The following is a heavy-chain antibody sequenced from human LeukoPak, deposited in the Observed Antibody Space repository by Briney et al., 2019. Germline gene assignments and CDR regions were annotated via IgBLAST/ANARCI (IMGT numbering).Heavy chain of an antibody. J-gene: IGHJ4*02. CDR3: ASKSTDHGELRFDY. Sequence: NSSETLSLTCTVSGGSISSYYWSWIRQPPGKGLEWIGYIYYSGSTNYNPSLKSRVTISVDTSKNQFSLKLSSVTAADTAVYYCASKSTDHGELRFDYWGQGTLVTVSS. CDR2: IYYSGST. CDR1: GGSISSYY. D-gene: IGHD4-17*01. V-gene: IGHV4-59*01.